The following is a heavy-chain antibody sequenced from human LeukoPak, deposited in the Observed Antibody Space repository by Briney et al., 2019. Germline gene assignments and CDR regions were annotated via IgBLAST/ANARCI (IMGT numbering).Heavy chain of an antibody. CDR1: GFTFSAYA. V-gene: IGHV3-23*01. Sequence: PGGSLRLSCAASGFTFSAYAMSWVRQAPGKGLEWVSGISGSGGSTYYADSVKGRFTISRDDSKNTLYLQMNSLRAEDTALYYCAKASRSSSWYVSFDYWGQGTLVTVSS. CDR2: ISGSGGST. CDR3: AKASRSSSWYVSFDY. D-gene: IGHD6-13*01. J-gene: IGHJ4*02.